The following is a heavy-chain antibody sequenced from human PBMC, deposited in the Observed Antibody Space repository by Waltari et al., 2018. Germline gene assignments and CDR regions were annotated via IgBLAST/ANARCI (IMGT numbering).Heavy chain of an antibody. CDR1: GGSISSSIYY. D-gene: IGHD6-19*01. CDR2: IYYSGST. V-gene: IGHV4-39*07. CDR3: ARQIYSVGWYADY. Sequence: QLHLQESGPGLVKPSETLSLTCTVSGGSISSSIYYWGWIRQPPGKGLEWIGSIYYSGSTYYNPSLKSRVTISVDTSKNQFSLKLSSVTAADTAVYYCARQIYSVGWYADYWGQGTLVTVSS. J-gene: IGHJ4*02.